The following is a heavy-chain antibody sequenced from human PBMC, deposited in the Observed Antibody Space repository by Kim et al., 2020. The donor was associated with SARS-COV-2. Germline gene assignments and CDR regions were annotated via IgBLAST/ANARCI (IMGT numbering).Heavy chain of an antibody. CDR1: GYTFTSYG. Sequence: ASVKVSCKASGYTFTSYGISWVRQAPGQGLEWMGWISAYNGNTNYAQKLQGRVTMTTDTSTSTAYMELRSLRSDDTAVYYCARDHYYGSGSYYNGRVDVGPNWFDPWGQGTLVTVSS. D-gene: IGHD3-10*01. J-gene: IGHJ5*02. CDR2: ISAYNGNT. V-gene: IGHV1-18*01. CDR3: ARDHYYGSGSYYNGRVDVGPNWFDP.